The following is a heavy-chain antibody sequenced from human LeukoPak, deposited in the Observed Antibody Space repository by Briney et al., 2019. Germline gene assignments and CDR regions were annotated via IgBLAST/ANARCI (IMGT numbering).Heavy chain of an antibody. Sequence: PGGSLRLSCAASGFSFSGYAMHWVRQAPGKGLEYVSAITNNGGTTYYANSVKGRFITSRDNSKNTLYLQMGSLRPEDMAVYYCARVSPKPDLDHWGQGTLVTVSS. J-gene: IGHJ1*01. CDR2: ITNNGGTT. CDR1: GFSFSGYA. D-gene: IGHD3-9*01. CDR3: ARVSPKPDLDH. V-gene: IGHV3-64*01.